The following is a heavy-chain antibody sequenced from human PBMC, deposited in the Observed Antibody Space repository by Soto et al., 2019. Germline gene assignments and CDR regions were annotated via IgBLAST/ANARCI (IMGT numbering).Heavy chain of an antibody. D-gene: IGHD3-16*02. Sequence: SETLSLTCTVSGGSISSGGYYWSWIRQHPGKGLEWIGYIYYSGSTYYNPSLKSRVTISVDTSKNQFSLKLSSVTAADTAVYYCATSPSIYDYVWGSYRFLFDYWGQGTLVTVYS. CDR2: IYYSGST. CDR1: GGSISSGGYY. CDR3: ATSPSIYDYVWGSYRFLFDY. J-gene: IGHJ4*02. V-gene: IGHV4-31*03.